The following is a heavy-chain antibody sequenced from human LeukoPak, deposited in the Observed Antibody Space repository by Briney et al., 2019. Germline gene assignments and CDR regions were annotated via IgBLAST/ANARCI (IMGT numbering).Heavy chain of an antibody. CDR1: GFTFSNDW. CDR2: IKSKTDGGTT. Sequence: GGSLRLSCAASGFTFSNDWMSWVRQAPGKGLEWVGRIKSKTDGGTTDYAAPVKGRFTISRDDSKNTLYLQMNSLKTEDTAVYYCTTDPPNYYDSSGSDYWGQGTLVTVSS. D-gene: IGHD3-22*01. CDR3: TTDPPNYYDSSGSDY. J-gene: IGHJ4*02. V-gene: IGHV3-15*01.